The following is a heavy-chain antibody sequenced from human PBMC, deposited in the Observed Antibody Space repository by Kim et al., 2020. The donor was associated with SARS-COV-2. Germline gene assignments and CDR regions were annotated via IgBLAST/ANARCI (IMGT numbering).Heavy chain of an antibody. Sequence: GGSLRLSCVASGFTFSSYSMNWVRQAPGKGLEWVSSISSSSSYIYYADSVKGRFTISRDNAKNSLYLQMNSLRAEDTAVYYCARGSRWNYEAFDYWGQGTLVTVSS. J-gene: IGHJ4*02. D-gene: IGHD1-7*01. CDR3: ARGSRWNYEAFDY. CDR1: GFTFSSYS. CDR2: ISSSSSYI. V-gene: IGHV3-21*01.